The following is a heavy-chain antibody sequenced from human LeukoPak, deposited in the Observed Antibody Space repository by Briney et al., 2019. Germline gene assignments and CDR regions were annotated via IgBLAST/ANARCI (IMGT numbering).Heavy chain of an antibody. CDR2: IIPIFGTA. CDR1: GGTFSNYA. Sequence: ASVKVSCKASGGTFSNYAISWVRQAPGQGLEWMGGIIPIFGTANHAQKFRGRVTITADKSTRTAYMELSSLRSEDTAVYYCAREESGSGSYYKGGDYWGQGTLVTVSS. D-gene: IGHD3-10*01. J-gene: IGHJ4*02. V-gene: IGHV1-69*06. CDR3: AREESGSGSYYKGGDY.